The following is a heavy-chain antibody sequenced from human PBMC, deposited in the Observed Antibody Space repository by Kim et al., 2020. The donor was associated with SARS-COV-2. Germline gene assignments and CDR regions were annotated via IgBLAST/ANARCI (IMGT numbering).Heavy chain of an antibody. CDR1: GDSIGSSSSY. Sequence: SETLSLTCTVSGDSIGSSSSYWGWIRQPPGKGLEWIGSISYSGSSYYIPSLKSRVTMSVDTSKNQFSLELSSVTAADTTVYYCARYYYYGSGSLIDYWGQGTLVTVSS. CDR3: ARYYYYGSGSLIDY. CDR2: ISYSGSS. D-gene: IGHD3-10*01. J-gene: IGHJ4*02. V-gene: IGHV4-39*01.